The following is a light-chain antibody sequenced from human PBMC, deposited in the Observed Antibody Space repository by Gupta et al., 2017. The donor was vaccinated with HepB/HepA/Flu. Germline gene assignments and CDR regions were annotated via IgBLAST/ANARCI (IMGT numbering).Light chain of an antibody. J-gene: IGLJ2*01. Sequence: SSELTQDPAVSVALGQTVRITCQGDSLRSYYASWYQQKPGQDPVLVIYGKNNRPSGIPDRFSGSSSGNTASLTITGAQAEDEADYYGNSRDSSGNHLEVFGGGTKLTVL. CDR3: NSRDSSGNHLEV. CDR2: GKN. V-gene: IGLV3-19*01. CDR1: SLRSYY.